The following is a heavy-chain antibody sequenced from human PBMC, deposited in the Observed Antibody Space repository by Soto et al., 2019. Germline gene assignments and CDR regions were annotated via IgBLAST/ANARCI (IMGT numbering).Heavy chain of an antibody. D-gene: IGHD6-19*01. CDR2: IIPIFGTA. CDR1: GGTFSSYA. V-gene: IGHV1-69*13. Sequence: SVKVSCKASGGTFSSYAISWVRQAPGQGLEWMGGIIPIFGTANYAQKFQGRVTITADESTSTAYMELSSLRSEDTAVYYCARDKNRDSSGSHDAFDIWGQGTMVPVSS. J-gene: IGHJ3*02. CDR3: ARDKNRDSSGSHDAFDI.